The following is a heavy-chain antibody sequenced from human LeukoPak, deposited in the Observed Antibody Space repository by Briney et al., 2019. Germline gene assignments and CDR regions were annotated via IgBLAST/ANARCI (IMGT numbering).Heavy chain of an antibody. Sequence: PGGSLRLSCAASGFTFNSYWMTWVRQAPGKGLEWVADIKQDGSDKYYAGSVKGRFTISRDNTKNSLYLQMNSLRAEDTAVYFCAIYNSACKTDDYWGQGTLVTVSS. V-gene: IGHV3-7*03. CDR1: GFTFNSYW. J-gene: IGHJ4*02. D-gene: IGHD6-19*01. CDR2: IKQDGSDK. CDR3: AIYNSACKTDDY.